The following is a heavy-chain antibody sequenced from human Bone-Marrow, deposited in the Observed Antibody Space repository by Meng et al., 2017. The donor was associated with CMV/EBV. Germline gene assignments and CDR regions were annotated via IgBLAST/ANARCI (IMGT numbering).Heavy chain of an antibody. V-gene: IGHV3-7*01. CDR1: GFTFSSYW. CDR2: IKQDGSEK. CDR3: VTGHYSER. Sequence: GESLKISCAASGFTFSSYWMSWVRQAPGKGLEWVANIKQDGSEKYYVDSVKGRFTIFRDNAKNSLYLQMNSLRSDDTAVYYCVTGHYSERWGQGTPVTVSS. J-gene: IGHJ4*02. D-gene: IGHD1-26*01.